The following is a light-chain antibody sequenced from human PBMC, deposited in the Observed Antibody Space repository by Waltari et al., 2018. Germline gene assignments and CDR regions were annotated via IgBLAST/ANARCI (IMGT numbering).Light chain of an antibody. V-gene: IGKV1-39*01. CDR1: QSISSY. Sequence: DIQMTQSPSSLSASVGDRVTITCRASQSISSYLNWYKQKPGKAPKLLIYAASSLQSGVPARVSGSGSGTDFTLTISSLQPEDIATYYCQQSYSTLLTFGQGTKGEIK. CDR3: QQSYSTLLT. J-gene: IGKJ1*01. CDR2: AAS.